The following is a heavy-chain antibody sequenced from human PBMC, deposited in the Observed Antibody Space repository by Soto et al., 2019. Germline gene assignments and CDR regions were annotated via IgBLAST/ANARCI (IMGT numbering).Heavy chain of an antibody. CDR2: ISAYNGNT. V-gene: IGHV1-18*04. CDR1: GYTFTSYG. CDR3: ARLRFLEWLPDAFDI. J-gene: IGHJ3*02. D-gene: IGHD3-3*01. Sequence: ASVKVSCKXSGYTFTSYGISWVRQAPGQGLEWMGWISAYNGNTNYAQKLQGRVTMTTDTSTSTAYMELRSLRSDDTAVYYCARLRFLEWLPDAFDIWGQGTMVTVSS.